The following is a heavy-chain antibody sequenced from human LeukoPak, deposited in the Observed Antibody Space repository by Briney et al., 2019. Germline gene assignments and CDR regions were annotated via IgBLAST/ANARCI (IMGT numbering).Heavy chain of an antibody. CDR2: ISGSGGST. Sequence: PGGTLRLSCAASGFTFSSYGMSWVRQAPGKGLEWVSAISGSGGSTYYADSVKGRFTISRDDSKSIAYLQIHSLQSEDTAVYYCSRDGLDYYGSGSYRGFDYWGQGTLVTVSS. J-gene: IGHJ4*02. CDR1: GFTFSSYG. CDR3: SRDGLDYYGSGSYRGFDY. V-gene: IGHV3-23*01. D-gene: IGHD3-10*01.